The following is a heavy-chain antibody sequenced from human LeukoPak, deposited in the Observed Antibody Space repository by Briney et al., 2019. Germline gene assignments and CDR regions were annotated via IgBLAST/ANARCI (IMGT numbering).Heavy chain of an antibody. Sequence: GASVKVSCKASGYTFTNYAIHWVRQAPGQRLEWMGWLNAGNGITKHSQKFQDRVTITRDTSASTAYMELSSLRSEDTAVCYCARDLDRDEYGDFTDYWGQGTLVTVSS. V-gene: IGHV1-3*01. CDR3: ARDLDRDEYGDFTDY. CDR1: GYTFTNYA. D-gene: IGHD2-21*02. J-gene: IGHJ4*02. CDR2: LNAGNGIT.